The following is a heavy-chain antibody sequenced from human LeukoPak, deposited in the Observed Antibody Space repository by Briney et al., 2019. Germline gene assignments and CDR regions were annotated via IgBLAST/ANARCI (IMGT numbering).Heavy chain of an antibody. J-gene: IGHJ5*02. D-gene: IGHD3-10*01. CDR2: ISAYNGNT. CDR1: GYTFTSYG. V-gene: IGHV1-18*01. CDR3: ARGTYYYGSGSYVHNWFDP. Sequence: ASVTVSCTASGYTFTSYGISWVRQAPGQGLEWMGWISAYNGNTNYAQKLQGRVTMTTDTSTSTAYMELRSLRSDDTAVYYCARGTYYYGSGSYVHNWFDPWGQGTLVTVSS.